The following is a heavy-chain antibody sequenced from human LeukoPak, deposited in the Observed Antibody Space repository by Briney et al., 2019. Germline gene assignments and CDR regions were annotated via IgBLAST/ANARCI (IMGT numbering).Heavy chain of an antibody. CDR1: GGSFSGYY. Sequence: PSETLSLTCAVYGGSFSGYYWSWIRQPPGKGLEWIGEINHSGSTNYNPSLKSRVTISVDTSKNQFSLKLSSVTAADTAVYYCARGDKQGSALYYMDVWVKGTTVTVSS. CDR2: INHSGST. D-gene: IGHD6-25*01. J-gene: IGHJ6*03. V-gene: IGHV4-34*01. CDR3: ARGDKQGSALYYMDV.